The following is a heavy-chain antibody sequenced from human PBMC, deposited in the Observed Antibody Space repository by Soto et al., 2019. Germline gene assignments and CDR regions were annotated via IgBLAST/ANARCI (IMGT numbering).Heavy chain of an antibody. CDR1: GFTFSDYY. J-gene: IGHJ4*02. Sequence: GGSLRLSCAASGFTFSDYYMSWIRQAPGKGLEWVSYISSSSSYTNYADSVKGRFTISRDNAKNSLYLQMNSLRAEDTAVYYCATGRDGYNQVDYCGQRPLVTVSS. V-gene: IGHV3-11*03. D-gene: IGHD5-12*01. CDR2: ISSSSSYT. CDR3: ATGRDGYNQVDY.